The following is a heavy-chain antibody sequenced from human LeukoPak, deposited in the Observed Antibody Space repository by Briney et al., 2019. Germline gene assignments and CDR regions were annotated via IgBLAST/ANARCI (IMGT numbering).Heavy chain of an antibody. D-gene: IGHD1-1*01. V-gene: IGHV4-34*01. CDR3: ARGETISETGYFDF. CDR1: GGSFSRYY. J-gene: IGHJ4*03. CDR2: IDHRGDT. Sequence: TSETLSLTCAVYGGSFSRYYWSWIRQSPGKGLEWIAEIDHRGDTNYNPSVKSRVTISVDTSKNQFSLKVRSLSAADTAVYYCARGETISETGYFDFWGEGSMVTVSS.